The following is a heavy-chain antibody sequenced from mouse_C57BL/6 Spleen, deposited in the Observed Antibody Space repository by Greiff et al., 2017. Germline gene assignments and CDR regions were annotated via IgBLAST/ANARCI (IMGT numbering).Heavy chain of an antibody. D-gene: IGHD2-1*01. V-gene: IGHV1-72*01. CDR2: IDPNSGGT. CDR3: AREGGYGRVRDFDD. CDR1: GYTFTSYW. Sequence: QVQLQQSGAELVKPGASVKLSCKASGYTFTSYWMHWVKQRPGRGLEWIGRIDPNSGGTKYNEKFKGKATLTVDKPSSTAYMQLSSLTSEDAAVYYCAREGGYGRVRDFDDWGQGTTLTVSS. J-gene: IGHJ2*01.